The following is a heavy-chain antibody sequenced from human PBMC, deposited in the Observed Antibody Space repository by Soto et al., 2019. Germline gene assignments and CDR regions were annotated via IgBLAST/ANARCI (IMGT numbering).Heavy chain of an antibody. V-gene: IGHV3-66*01. D-gene: IGHD2-15*01. CDR2: IYSGGST. Sequence: SLRLSCAASGFTVSSNYLSWVRQAPGKGLEWVSVIYSGGSTYYADSVKGRFIISRDDSKNTLFLQMNSLRAEDTAAYYCATAKLLLPWLFDYWGQGTLVTVSS. CDR3: ATAKLLLPWLFDY. CDR1: GFTVSSNY. J-gene: IGHJ4*02.